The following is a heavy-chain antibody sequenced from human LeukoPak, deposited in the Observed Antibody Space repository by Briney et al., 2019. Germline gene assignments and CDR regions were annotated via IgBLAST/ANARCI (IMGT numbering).Heavy chain of an antibody. CDR2: ISWNSGSI. V-gene: IGHV3-9*03. Sequence: GRSLRLSCAASGFTFDDYAMHWVRQAPGKGLEWVSGISWNSGSIGYADSVKGRFTISRDNAKNSLYLQMNSMRAEVMALYYCARGIYCSGGSCPPKVRYFDLWGRGTLVTVSS. CDR3: ARGIYCSGGSCPPKVRYFDL. CDR1: GFTFDDYA. J-gene: IGHJ2*01. D-gene: IGHD2-15*01.